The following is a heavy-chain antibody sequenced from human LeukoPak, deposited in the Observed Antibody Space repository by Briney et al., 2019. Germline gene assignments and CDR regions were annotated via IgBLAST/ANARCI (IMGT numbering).Heavy chain of an antibody. J-gene: IGHJ4*02. CDR2: IIPIFGTA. CDR1: GGTFSSYA. D-gene: IGHD6-6*01. V-gene: IGHV1-69*13. CDR3: ARAKSLYSSSSPFDY. Sequence: SVKVSCKASGGTFSSYAISWVRQAPGQGLEWMGGIIPIFGTANYAQKFRGRVTITADESTSTAYMELSSLRSEDTAVYYCARAKSLYSSSSPFDYWGQGTLVTVSS.